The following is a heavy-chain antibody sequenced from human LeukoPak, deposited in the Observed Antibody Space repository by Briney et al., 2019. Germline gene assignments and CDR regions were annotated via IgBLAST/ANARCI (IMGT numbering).Heavy chain of an antibody. CDR1: GGSFSGYY. D-gene: IGHD6-13*01. J-gene: IGHJ3*02. CDR2: INHSGST. V-gene: IGHV4-34*01. Sequence: SETLSLTCAVYGGSFSGYYWSWIRQPPGKGLEWIGEINHSGSTNYNPSLKSRVTISVDTSKNQFSLKLSSVTAADTAVYYCARALTRNLAAAGIEEDAFDIWGQGTMVTVSS. CDR3: ARALTRNLAAAGIEEDAFDI.